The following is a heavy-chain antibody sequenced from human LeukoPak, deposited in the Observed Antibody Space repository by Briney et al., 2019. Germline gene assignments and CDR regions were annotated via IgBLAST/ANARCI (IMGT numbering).Heavy chain of an antibody. CDR1: GGTFSSYA. D-gene: IGHD3-10*01. CDR3: ARFYGSGSYLGGFDY. Sequence: PGASVKVSCKASGGTFSSYAISWVRQAPGQGLEWMGGIIPIFGTANYAQKFQGRVTITADESTSTAYMELSSLRSEDTAVYYCARFYGSGSYLGGFDYWGQGTLVTVSS. J-gene: IGHJ4*02. CDR2: IIPIFGTA. V-gene: IGHV1-69*13.